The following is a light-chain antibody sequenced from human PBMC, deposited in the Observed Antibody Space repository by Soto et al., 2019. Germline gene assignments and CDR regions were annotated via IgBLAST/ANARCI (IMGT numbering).Light chain of an antibody. CDR1: SSDVGAYNY. V-gene: IGLV2-14*03. CDR3: SSYTSATTYV. CDR2: DVS. Sequence: QSALTQPASVSGYPGQSITISCTGTSSDVGAYNYDSWYQQHHPGEAPKLIIYDVSHRPSGVSNRFSGSKSGNTASLTISGLQTEDEADYYCSSYTSATTYVFGTGTKVTVL. J-gene: IGLJ1*01.